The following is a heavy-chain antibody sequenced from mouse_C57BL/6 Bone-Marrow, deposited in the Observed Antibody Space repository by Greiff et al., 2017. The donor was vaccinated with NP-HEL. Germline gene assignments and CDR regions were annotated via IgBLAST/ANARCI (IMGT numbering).Heavy chain of an antibody. CDR3: ARLCYGRNY. CDR2: IYPGDGDT. CDR1: GYAFSSSW. D-gene: IGHD1-1*01. J-gene: IGHJ3*01. Sequence: QVQLQQSGPELVKPGASVKISCKASGYAFSSSWMNWVKQRPGKGLEWIGRIYPGDGDTNYNGKFKGKATLTADKSSSTAYMQLSSLTSEDSAVYFCARLCYGRNYWGQGTLVTVSA. V-gene: IGHV1-82*01.